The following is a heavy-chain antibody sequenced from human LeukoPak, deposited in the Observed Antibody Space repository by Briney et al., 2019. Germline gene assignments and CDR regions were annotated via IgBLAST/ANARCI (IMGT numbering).Heavy chain of an antibody. D-gene: IGHD3-22*01. V-gene: IGHV4-59*01. CDR2: IYYSGST. J-gene: IGHJ4*02. CDR1: GGSISSYY. CDR3: ARDLTYYYDSRESGGFDY. Sequence: SETLSLTCTVSGGSISSYYWSWIRQPPGKGLEWIGYIYYSGSTNYNPSLKSRVTISVDTSKNQFSLKLSSVTAADTAVYYCARDLTYYYDSRESGGFDYWGQATLVTVSS.